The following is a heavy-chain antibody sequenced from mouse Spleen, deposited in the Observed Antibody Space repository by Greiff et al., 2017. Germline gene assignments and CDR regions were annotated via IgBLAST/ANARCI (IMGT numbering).Heavy chain of an antibody. V-gene: IGHV1-59*01. D-gene: IGHD1-1*01. CDR3: ARSPTVVFDY. Sequence: QVQLQQPGAELVRPGTSVKLSCKASGYTFTSYWMHWVKQRPGQGLEWIGVIDPSDSYTNYNQKFKGKATLTVDTSSSTAYMQLSSLTSEDSAVYYCARSPTVVFDYWGQGTTLTVSS. CDR2: IDPSDSYT. CDR1: GYTFTSYW. J-gene: IGHJ2*01.